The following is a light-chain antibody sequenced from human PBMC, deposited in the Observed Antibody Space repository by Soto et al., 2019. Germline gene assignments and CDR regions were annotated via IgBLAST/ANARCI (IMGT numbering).Light chain of an antibody. Sequence: EIVLTQSPGTLSLSPGERATLSCRASQSVSSSYLAWYQQKPGQAPRLLIYGASSRATGIPERFSGSGSGTDFTLTISRLEPEDFAVYYCQQYGRAPWTFGQGTKVEMK. CDR1: QSVSSSY. J-gene: IGKJ1*01. V-gene: IGKV3-20*01. CDR2: GAS. CDR3: QQYGRAPWT.